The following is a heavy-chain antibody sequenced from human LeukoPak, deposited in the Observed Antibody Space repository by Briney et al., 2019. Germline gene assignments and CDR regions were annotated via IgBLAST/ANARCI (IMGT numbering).Heavy chain of an antibody. D-gene: IGHD4-17*01. CDR2: IYYSGST. CDR1: GGSISSGGYY. J-gene: IGHJ4*02. V-gene: IGHV4-31*03. CDR3: ARVGYGDYVGPADY. Sequence: SETLSLTCTVSGGSISSGGYYWSWIRQHPGKGLEWIGYIYYSGSTYYNLSLKSRVTISVDTSKNQFSLKLSSVTAADTAVYYCARVGYGDYVGPADYWGQGTLVTVSS.